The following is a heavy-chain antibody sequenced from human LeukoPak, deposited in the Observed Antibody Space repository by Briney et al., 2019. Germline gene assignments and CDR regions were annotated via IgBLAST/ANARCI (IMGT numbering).Heavy chain of an antibody. Sequence: GGSLRLSCAASGFTFSSYAMHWVRQAPGKGLEWVAVISYDGSDKYYADSVKGRFTISRDNSRDTLYLQVNSLRAEDTAVYYCAKDLLRIPSIDYWGQGTLVTVSS. CDR1: GFTFSSYA. J-gene: IGHJ4*02. CDR3: AKDLLRIPSIDY. CDR2: ISYDGSDK. D-gene: IGHD2-15*01. V-gene: IGHV3-30*04.